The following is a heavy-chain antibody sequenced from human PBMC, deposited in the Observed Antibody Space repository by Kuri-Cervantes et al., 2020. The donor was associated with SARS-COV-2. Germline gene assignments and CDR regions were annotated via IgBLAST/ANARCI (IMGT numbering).Heavy chain of an antibody. CDR1: GFTFNTNW. Sequence: GESLKISCVASGFTFNTNWMNRVRQVPGKGLMWVSRLRSDGSAFEYADSVKGRFTVSRDNARNTVYLQMDSLRAEDTAVYYCAIGARDGYNYYYYYMDVWGKGTTVTVSS. CDR3: AIGARDGYNYYYYYMDV. CDR2: LRSDGSAF. D-gene: IGHD5-24*01. J-gene: IGHJ6*03. V-gene: IGHV3-74*01.